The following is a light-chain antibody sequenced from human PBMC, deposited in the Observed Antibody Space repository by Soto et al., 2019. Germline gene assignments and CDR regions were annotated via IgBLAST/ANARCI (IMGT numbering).Light chain of an antibody. CDR3: QQSYITPWT. Sequence: KMKQSASSLSASVGDRVTITYRASQSITTFLNWYQQKPGKAPNLLIYAASSLQSGVPSRFSGSGSGTDFTLTIRSLQPEDFATYYCQQSYITPWTFGQGTKVDIK. J-gene: IGKJ1*01. CDR2: AAS. CDR1: QSITTF. V-gene: IGKV1-39*01.